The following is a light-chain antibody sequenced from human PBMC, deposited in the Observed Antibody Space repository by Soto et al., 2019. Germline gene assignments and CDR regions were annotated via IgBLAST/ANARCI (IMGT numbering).Light chain of an antibody. CDR1: QSISIN. CDR2: AAS. J-gene: IGKJ2*01. V-gene: IGKV1-39*01. CDR3: QQSSTTLYT. Sequence: DIQMTQSPSSLSASVGDRVTITCRASQSISINLSWYQQKPGKAPQLLIYAASSLQSGVPSRFSCGRSGTDFTLTITSLQPEDFAFYYCQQSSTTLYTFGQGTNLEIK.